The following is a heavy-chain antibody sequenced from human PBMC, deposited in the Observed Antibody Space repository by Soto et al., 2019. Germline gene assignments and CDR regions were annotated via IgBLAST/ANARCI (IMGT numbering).Heavy chain of an antibody. D-gene: IGHD5-12*01. CDR3: ARWVATIPTEYYFDY. CDR1: GGTFGSYA. J-gene: IGHJ4*02. V-gene: IGHV1-69*13. Sequence: SVKVSCKASGGTFGSYAISWVRQAPGQGLEWMGGIIPIFGTANYAQKFQGRVTITADESTSTAYMELSSLRSEDTAVYYCARWVATIPTEYYFDYWGQGTLVTVSS. CDR2: IIPIFGTA.